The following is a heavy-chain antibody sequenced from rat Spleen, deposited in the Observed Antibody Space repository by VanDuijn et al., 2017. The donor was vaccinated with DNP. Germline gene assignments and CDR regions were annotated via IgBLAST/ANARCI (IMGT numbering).Heavy chain of an antibody. Sequence: EVQLVESGGGLVQPGRSLKLSCVVSGFIFSNYGMHWIRQAPTQGLEWVAYIGSAAYAPYYGDSVKGRFTISRDNAKSTLYLQINSLRSEDMATYYCARQNIYWYCDFWGPGTMVTVSS. CDR1: GFIFSNYG. CDR3: ARQNIYWYCDF. J-gene: IGHJ1*01. CDR2: IGSAAYAP. D-gene: IGHD1-5*01. V-gene: IGHV5-19*01.